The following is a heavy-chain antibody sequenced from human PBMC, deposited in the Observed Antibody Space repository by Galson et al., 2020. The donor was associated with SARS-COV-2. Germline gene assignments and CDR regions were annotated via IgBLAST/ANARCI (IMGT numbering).Heavy chain of an antibody. D-gene: IGHD4-4*01. J-gene: IGHJ4*02. Sequence: GGSLRLSCAASGFTFSSYEMNWVRQAPGKGLEWVSYISSSGSTIYYADSVKGRFTISRDNAKNSLYLQMNSLRAEDTAVYYCAREGGGRAVTTSGVDYWGQGTLVTVSS. CDR2: ISSSGSTI. V-gene: IGHV3-48*03. CDR3: AREGGGRAVTTSGVDY. CDR1: GFTFSSYE.